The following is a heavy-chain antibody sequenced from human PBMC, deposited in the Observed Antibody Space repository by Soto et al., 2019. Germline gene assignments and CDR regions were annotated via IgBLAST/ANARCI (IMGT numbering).Heavy chain of an antibody. CDR3: ARSYTLMVAALGE. CDR1: GGSVNSGTYY. Sequence: QVQLQESGPGLVQPSETLSLTCTVSGGSVNSGTYYWNWIRQPPGKGLEWIGYIFYKGTTSYNPSLESRVPFSVDTSTNLFSLKLTSVTAADTAVYYCARSYTLMVAALGEWGQGTLVTVSS. CDR2: IFYKGTT. J-gene: IGHJ1*01. D-gene: IGHD3-16*01. V-gene: IGHV4-61*01.